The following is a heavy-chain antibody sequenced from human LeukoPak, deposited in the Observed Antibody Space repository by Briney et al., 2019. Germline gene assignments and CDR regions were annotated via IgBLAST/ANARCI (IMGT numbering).Heavy chain of an antibody. CDR3: AKGVLDIVAPETYFDY. CDR1: GFTFSSYA. J-gene: IGHJ4*02. CDR2: ISGSGGST. Sequence: GGSLRLSRAASGFTFSSYAMSWVRQAPGKGLEWVSAISGSGGSTYYADSVKGRFTISRDNSKNTLYLQMNSLRAEDTAVYYCAKGVLDIVAPETYFDYGAQETLVTVPS. V-gene: IGHV3-23*01. D-gene: IGHD5-12*01.